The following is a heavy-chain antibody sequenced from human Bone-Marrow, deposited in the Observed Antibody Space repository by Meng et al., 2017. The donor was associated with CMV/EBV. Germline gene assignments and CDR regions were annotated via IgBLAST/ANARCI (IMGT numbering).Heavy chain of an antibody. Sequence: ASVKVSCKASGYTFTSYYMHWVRQAPGQGLEWMGIINSSGGSTSYAQKFQGRVTMTRDTSTSTVYMELSSLRAEDTAVYYCARDPYSTDDAFDIWGQGTMVTVSS. CDR3: ARDPYSTDDAFDI. D-gene: IGHD6-13*01. V-gene: IGHV1-46*01. J-gene: IGHJ3*02. CDR2: INSSGGST. CDR1: GYTFTSYY.